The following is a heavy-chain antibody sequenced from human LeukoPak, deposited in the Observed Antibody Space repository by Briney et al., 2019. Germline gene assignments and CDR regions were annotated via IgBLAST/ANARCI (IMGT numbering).Heavy chain of an antibody. CDR1: GFTFSSYA. D-gene: IGHD2-2*03. CDR2: ISGSGGST. J-gene: IGHJ4*02. V-gene: IGHV3-23*01. Sequence: GGSLRLSCAASGFTFSSYAMSWVRQAPGKGLEWVSAISGSGGSTYHADSVKGRITISRDNSKNTLYLQMNSLRAEDTAVYYCAKLDIVVVPAARIPYYFDYWGQGTLVTVSS. CDR3: AKLDIVVVPAARIPYYFDY.